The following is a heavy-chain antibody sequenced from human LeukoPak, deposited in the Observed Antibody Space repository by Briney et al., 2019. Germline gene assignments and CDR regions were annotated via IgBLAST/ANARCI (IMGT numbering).Heavy chain of an antibody. D-gene: IGHD3-10*01. Sequence: VGSLRLSCATSGFTFSDYYMSWIRQAPGKGLEGVSYIRSSGTYIISADSVKGRFTIYTDYPKNSLYLQMSSLRAEDTAVYYCARHRSSGFGPTHYYYYGMDVWGQGTTVTVSS. CDR1: GFTFSDYY. J-gene: IGHJ6*02. V-gene: IGHV3-11*03. CDR3: ARHRSSGFGPTHYYYYGMDV. CDR2: IRSSGTYI.